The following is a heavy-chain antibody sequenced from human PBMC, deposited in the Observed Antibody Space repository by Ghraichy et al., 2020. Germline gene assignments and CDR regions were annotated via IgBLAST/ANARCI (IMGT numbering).Heavy chain of an antibody. CDR2: LYGYGST. J-gene: IGHJ3*02. V-gene: IGHV4-4*02. CDR1: GGAFGKNNW. D-gene: IGHD2-15*01. Sequence: SETLSLTCAVSGGAFGKNNWLTWVRQPPGKGLEWIGDLYGYGSTDYNPSLKSRVTISADRSMSQFSLTVSSMTTADAAVYFCARAFGGASWAFDIWGQGSMVTVSS. CDR3: ARAFGGASWAFDI.